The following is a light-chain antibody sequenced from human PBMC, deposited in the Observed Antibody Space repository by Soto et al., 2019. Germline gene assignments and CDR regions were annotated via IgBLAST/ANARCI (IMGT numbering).Light chain of an antibody. CDR1: QSISSY. Sequence: DIHMTQSPASLSSSVGDRVTITCRASQSISSYLNWYHQKPGKAPKILIYTATSLQSGVTSRFSGSGSGTDITLTVSSLQPEDFATYYCQQSYSTPKLTFGGGTNVETK. CDR2: TAT. V-gene: IGKV1-39*01. CDR3: QQSYSTPKLT. J-gene: IGKJ4*02.